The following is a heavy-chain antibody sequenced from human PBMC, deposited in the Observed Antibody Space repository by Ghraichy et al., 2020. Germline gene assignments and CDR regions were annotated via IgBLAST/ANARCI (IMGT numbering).Heavy chain of an antibody. CDR3: ARSREEIVVRAYMDV. V-gene: IGHV3-30-3*01. CDR2: ISYDGTNR. CDR1: GFSFSTYA. Sequence: WGSLRLSCAASGFSFSTYAIHWVRQAPGKGLEWVAVISYDGTNRYYADSVKGRFTISRDNSENTLYLQTNSLRTEDTAIYYCARSREEIVVRAYMDVWGKGTTVTVSS. J-gene: IGHJ6*03. D-gene: IGHD2-15*01.